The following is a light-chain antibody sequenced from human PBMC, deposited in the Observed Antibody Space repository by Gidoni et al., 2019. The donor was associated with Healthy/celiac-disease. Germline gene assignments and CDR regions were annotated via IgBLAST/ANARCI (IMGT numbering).Light chain of an antibody. CDR2: LGS. CDR3: MQAIQTPWT. V-gene: IGKV2-28*01. CDR1: QRLLHSNGYNY. Sequence: TVMTQSPLPLPVPPGEPASISCRSSQRLLHSNGYNYLDWYLQKPGQSLQLLIDLGSNRASGVPDRFSGSGSGTDFTLKISRVEAEDVGVYYCMQAIQTPWTFGQXTKVEIK. J-gene: IGKJ1*01.